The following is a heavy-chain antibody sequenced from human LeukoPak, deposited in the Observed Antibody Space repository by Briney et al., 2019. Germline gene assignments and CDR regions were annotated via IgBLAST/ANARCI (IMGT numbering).Heavy chain of an antibody. CDR3: ASSPFSAYCFDY. Sequence: GGSLRLSCAASGITVSSSYISWVRQAPGKGLEWVSVIYSGGSTYYADSVKGRFTISRDSSKNTLYLQMNSLRAEDTAVYYCASSPFSAYCFDYWGQGSLVTVSS. V-gene: IGHV3-66*01. CDR2: IYSGGST. J-gene: IGHJ4*02. D-gene: IGHD3-10*01. CDR1: GITVSSSY.